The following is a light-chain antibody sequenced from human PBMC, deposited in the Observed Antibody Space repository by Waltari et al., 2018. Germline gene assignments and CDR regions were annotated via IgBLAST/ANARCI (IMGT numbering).Light chain of an antibody. Sequence: QSALTQPASVSGSPGQAITITCIGPSRDVRTYNYLSCYQRHPGKAPKLLIYDVSHRPSGVSNRFSGSKSGNTASLTISGLQAEDGADYYCSSYTSSTTLLVFGTGTKVTVL. CDR3: SSYTSSTTLLV. J-gene: IGLJ1*01. CDR2: DVS. CDR1: SRDVRTYNY. V-gene: IGLV2-14*03.